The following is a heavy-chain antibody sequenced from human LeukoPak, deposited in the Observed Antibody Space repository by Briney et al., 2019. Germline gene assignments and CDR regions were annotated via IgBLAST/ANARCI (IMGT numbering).Heavy chain of an antibody. Sequence: GESPKISCKGSGYSFTSYWIGWVRQMPGKGLEWMGIIYPGDSDTRYSPSFQGQVTISADKSISTAYLQWSSLKASDTAMYYCARQKYHYDSSGYYDWFDPWGQGTLVTVSS. V-gene: IGHV5-51*01. D-gene: IGHD3-22*01. CDR2: IYPGDSDT. J-gene: IGHJ5*02. CDR3: ARQKYHYDSSGYYDWFDP. CDR1: GYSFTSYW.